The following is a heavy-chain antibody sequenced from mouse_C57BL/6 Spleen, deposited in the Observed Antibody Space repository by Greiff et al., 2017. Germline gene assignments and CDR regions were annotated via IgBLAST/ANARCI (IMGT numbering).Heavy chain of an antibody. CDR3: AKPKAYGSSPYAMDY. J-gene: IGHJ4*01. D-gene: IGHD1-1*01. Sequence: QVQLKQSGPGLVQPSQSLSITCTVSGFSLTSYGVHWVRQSPGKGLEWLGVIWRGGSTDYNAAFMSRLSITKDNTKSQVFFKMNSLQADDTAIYYCAKPKAYGSSPYAMDYWGQGTSVTVSS. CDR1: GFSLTSYG. V-gene: IGHV2-5*01. CDR2: IWRGGST.